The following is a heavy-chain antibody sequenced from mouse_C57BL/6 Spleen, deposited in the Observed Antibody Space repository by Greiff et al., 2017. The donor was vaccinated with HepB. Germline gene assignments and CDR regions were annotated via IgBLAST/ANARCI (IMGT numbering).Heavy chain of an antibody. CDR3: ARRDSSGPLYAMDY. CDR1: GYTFTSYW. J-gene: IGHJ4*01. V-gene: IGHV1-64*01. D-gene: IGHD3-2*02. CDR2: IHPNSGST. Sequence: QVQLQQPGAELVKPGASVKLSCKASGYTFTSYWMHWVKQRPGQGLEWIGMIHPNSGSTNYNEKFKSKATLTVDKSSSTAYMQLSSLTSEDSAVYYCARRDSSGPLYAMDYWGQGTSVTVSS.